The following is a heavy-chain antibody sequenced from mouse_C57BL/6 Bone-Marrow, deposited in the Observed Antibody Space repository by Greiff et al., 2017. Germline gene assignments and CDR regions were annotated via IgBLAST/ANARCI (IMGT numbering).Heavy chain of an antibody. CDR3: ARRDGSSYEFAY. CDR1: GFNIKDYY. CDR2: IDPEDGET. D-gene: IGHD1-1*01. J-gene: IGHJ3*01. V-gene: IGHV14-2*01. Sequence: EVKLMESGAELVKPGASVKLSCTASGFNIKDYYMHWVKQRTEQGLEWIGRIDPEDGETKYAPKFQGKATITADTSSNTAYLQLSSLTSEDTAVYYCARRDGSSYEFAYWGQGTLVTVSA.